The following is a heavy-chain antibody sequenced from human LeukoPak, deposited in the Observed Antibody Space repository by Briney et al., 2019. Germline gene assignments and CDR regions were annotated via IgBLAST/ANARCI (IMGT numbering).Heavy chain of an antibody. D-gene: IGHD1-26*01. CDR2: INSDGSTT. V-gene: IGHV3-74*01. J-gene: IGHJ4*02. CDR1: GFTFSSYW. Sequence: GGSLRLSCAASGFTFSSYWMHWVRQAPGKGLVWVSRINSDGSTTNYADSVKGRFTISRDNAKNTLDLQMNSLRAEDTAVYYCARRSSGSPPYYFAYWGQGTLVTVSS. CDR3: ARRSSGSPPYYFAY.